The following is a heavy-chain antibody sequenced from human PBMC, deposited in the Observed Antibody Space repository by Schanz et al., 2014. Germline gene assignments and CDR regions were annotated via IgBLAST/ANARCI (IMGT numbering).Heavy chain of an antibody. CDR2: ISHDGNNK. CDR1: GFAFRSYA. Sequence: QAQLVESGGGVVQPGRSLRLSCAASGFAFRSYAMHWVRQAPGKGLEWAALISHDGNNKHYVDSVKGRFTISRDNSNNTVFLQMNSLRAEDTAVYYCAKDFFIGVARGVIISHDAIDIWGQGTKVTVSS. V-gene: IGHV3-30-3*01. D-gene: IGHD3-10*01. J-gene: IGHJ3*02. CDR3: AKDFFIGVARGVIISHDAIDI.